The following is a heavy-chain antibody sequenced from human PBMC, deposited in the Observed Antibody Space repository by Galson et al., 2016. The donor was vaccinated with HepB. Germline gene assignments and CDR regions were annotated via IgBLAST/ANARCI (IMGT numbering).Heavy chain of an antibody. J-gene: IGHJ5*02. CDR1: GDSVSSNTAA. CDR2: TYYRSTWSN. D-gene: IGHD2/OR15-2a*01. Sequence: CAISGDSVSSNTAAWNWIRQTPSRGLEWLGRTYYRSTWSNDYAVSVKSRITINRDTSKNQFSLQLPSVTPEDTAVYYCARGVLGPAGNWFAPWGQGTPVTVSS. V-gene: IGHV6-1*01. CDR3: ARGVLGPAGNWFAP.